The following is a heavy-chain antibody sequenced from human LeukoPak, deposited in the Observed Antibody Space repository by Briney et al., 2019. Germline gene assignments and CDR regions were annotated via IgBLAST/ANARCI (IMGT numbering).Heavy chain of an antibody. CDR3: AKDAPYYYDSSGYSGFDY. Sequence: GGSLRLSCAASGLTFDDYAMHWVRQAPGKGLEWVSRISGDGGSTYYADSVKGRFTISRDNSKNSLYLQMNSLRTEDTALYYCAKDAPYYYDSSGYSGFDYWGQGTLVTVSS. CDR2: ISGDGGST. V-gene: IGHV3-43*02. CDR1: GLTFDDYA. D-gene: IGHD3-22*01. J-gene: IGHJ4*02.